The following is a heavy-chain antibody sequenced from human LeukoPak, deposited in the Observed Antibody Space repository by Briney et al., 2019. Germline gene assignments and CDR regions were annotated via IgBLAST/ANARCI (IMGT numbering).Heavy chain of an antibody. V-gene: IGHV4-39*07. CDR3: AREAGYYYDSSGYYYGPCYFDY. CDR1: GGSISTSSYY. J-gene: IGHJ4*02. CDR2: IFYSGST. D-gene: IGHD3-22*01. Sequence: SSETLSLTCTVSGGSISTSSYYWGWVRQPPGKGLEWIGNIFYSGSTYYSPSLKSRVTISLDTSRNQFSLKLSSVTAADTAVYYCAREAGYYYDSSGYYYGPCYFDYWGQGTLVTVSS.